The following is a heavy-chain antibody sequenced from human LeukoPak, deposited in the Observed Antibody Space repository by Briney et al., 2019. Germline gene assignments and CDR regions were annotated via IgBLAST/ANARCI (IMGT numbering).Heavy chain of an antibody. CDR2: IYFSGGT. V-gene: IGHV4-4*07. J-gene: IGHJ6*02. CDR3: AREYSTHMDV. CDR1: GGSISSYY. Sequence: SETLSLTCTVSGGSISSYYWSWIRQPAGKGLEWIGRIYFSGGTNYNPSLKSRVTMSVDTSKNQFSLRLTSVTTADTAVYYCAREYSTHMDVWGQGTTVIVSS. D-gene: IGHD2/OR15-2a*01.